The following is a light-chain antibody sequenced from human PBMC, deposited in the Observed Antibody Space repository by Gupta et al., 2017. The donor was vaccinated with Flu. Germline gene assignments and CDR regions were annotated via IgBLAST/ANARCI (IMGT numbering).Light chain of an antibody. CDR1: ILSTQY. Sequence: SYELTQPPSVSVSPGQTATITCHGDILSTQYTYWYQQKPGQAPIIVIFKDTERPSGIPERFSASDTGTTVTFTSSGVQAEDEAAYYCQSADSSGSYVVFGGGTQLTV. V-gene: IGLV3-25*03. CDR3: QSADSSGSYVV. CDR2: KDT. J-gene: IGLJ3*02.